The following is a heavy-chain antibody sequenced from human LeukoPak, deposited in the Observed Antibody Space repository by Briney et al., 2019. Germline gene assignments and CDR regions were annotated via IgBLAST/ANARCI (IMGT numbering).Heavy chain of an antibody. J-gene: IGHJ5*02. V-gene: IGHV4-39*07. Sequence: PSETLSLTCTVSGGSISSSSYYWGWIRQPPGKGLEWIGSIYYSGSTYNNPSLKSRVTISVDTSKNQFSLKLSSVTAADTAVYYCARIIVVVVAATHNWFDPWGQGTLVTVSS. CDR2: IYYSGST. CDR3: ARIIVVVVAATHNWFDP. CDR1: GGSISSSSYY. D-gene: IGHD2-15*01.